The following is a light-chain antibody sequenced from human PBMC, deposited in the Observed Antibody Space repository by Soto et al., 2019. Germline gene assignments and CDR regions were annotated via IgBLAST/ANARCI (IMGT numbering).Light chain of an antibody. J-gene: IGKJ1*01. CDR1: QSVSSSY. CDR2: GAS. Sequence: EIVLTQSPGTLSLSPGERATLSCRASQSVSSSYLAWYQQKPGQAPRLLIYGASTLESGVPSRFSGSGSGTDFTLTVSSLQVEDFATYYCQQTDTIPRTFGQGTKVDIK. CDR3: QQTDTIPRT. V-gene: IGKV3-20*01.